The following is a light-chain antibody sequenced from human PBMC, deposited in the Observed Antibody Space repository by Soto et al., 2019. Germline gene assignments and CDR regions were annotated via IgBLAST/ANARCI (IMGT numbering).Light chain of an antibody. V-gene: IGKV1-39*01. CDR2: AAS. Sequence: DIQMTQSPSSQSAVVGDRVTITCRESQNIGKYLNWYQQKPGKAPNLLIYAASSLQSGVPPRFSVSGSGTDFTLTISSLQPEDFATYYCEQRYATPYTFGQGTKLEIK. CDR3: EQRYATPYT. CDR1: QNIGKY. J-gene: IGKJ2*01.